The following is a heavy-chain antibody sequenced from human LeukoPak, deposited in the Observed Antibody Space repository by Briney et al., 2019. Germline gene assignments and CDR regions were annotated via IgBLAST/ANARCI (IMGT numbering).Heavy chain of an antibody. V-gene: IGHV4-59*01. D-gene: IGHD3/OR15-3a*01. J-gene: IGHJ3*02. CDR1: GGSISSYY. Sequence: KPSETLSLTCTVSGGSISSYYWSWIRQPAGKGLEWIGYIYYSGSTNYNPSLRSRVTISVDTSKNQFSLKLSSVTAADTAVYYCARMGLVKNAFDIWGQGTMVTVSS. CDR2: IYYSGST. CDR3: ARMGLVKNAFDI.